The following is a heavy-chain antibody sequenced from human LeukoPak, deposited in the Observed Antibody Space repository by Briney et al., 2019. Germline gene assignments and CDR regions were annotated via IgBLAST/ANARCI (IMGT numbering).Heavy chain of an antibody. CDR1: GFTFSSYG. CDR3: ATHYSYYYGVDV. J-gene: IGHJ6*02. CDR2: IYTGGST. Sequence: PGGSLRLSCAASGFTFSSYGMNWVRQAPGKGLEWVSVIYTGGSTSYADSVKGRFTISRDISKNTLYLQMNSLRAEDTAVYYCATHYSYYYGVDVWGQGTTVTVSS. V-gene: IGHV3-53*01.